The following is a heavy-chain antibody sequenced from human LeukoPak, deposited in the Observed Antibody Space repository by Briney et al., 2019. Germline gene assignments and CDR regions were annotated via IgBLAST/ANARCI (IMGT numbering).Heavy chain of an antibody. CDR2: IYYSGST. CDR1: GGSISSKTYY. V-gene: IGHV4-39*01. Sequence: KASETLSLTCTVSGGSISSKTYYWGWIRQPPGKGLEWIGSIYYSGSTYYNPSLKSRVTISVDTSKNQFSLKLSSVTAADTAVYYCARLYYYYYMDVWGKGTTVTVSS. J-gene: IGHJ6*03. CDR3: ARLYYYYYMDV.